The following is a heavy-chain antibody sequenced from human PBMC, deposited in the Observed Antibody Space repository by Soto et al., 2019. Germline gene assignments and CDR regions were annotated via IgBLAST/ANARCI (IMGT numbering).Heavy chain of an antibody. Sequence: SGPTLVNPTQTLTLTRTFSGFSLSTSGVGVGWIRQPPGKALEWLALIYWNDDKRYSPSLKSRLTITKDTSKNQVVLTMTNMDPVDTATYYCAHSPRIAVAGTLNWFDPWGQGTLVTVSS. J-gene: IGHJ5*02. D-gene: IGHD6-19*01. CDR2: IYWNDDK. V-gene: IGHV2-5*01. CDR3: AHSPRIAVAGTLNWFDP. CDR1: GFSLSTSGVG.